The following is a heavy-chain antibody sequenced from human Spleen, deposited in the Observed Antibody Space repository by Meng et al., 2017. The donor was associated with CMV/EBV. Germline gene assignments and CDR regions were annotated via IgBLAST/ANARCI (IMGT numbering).Heavy chain of an antibody. J-gene: IGHJ6*02. CDR1: GFTFSSYA. CDR2: ISYDGSNK. D-gene: IGHD2-2*01. V-gene: IGHV3-30*04. CDR3: ARDHIGYCSSTSCYRDYYGMDV. Sequence: GGSLRLSCAASGFTFSSYAMYWVRQAPGKGLEWVTVISYDGSNKYYADSVKGRFTISRDNSKNTLHLQMDSLRVEDTAMYYCARDHIGYCSSTSCYRDYYGMDVWGQGTTVTVSS.